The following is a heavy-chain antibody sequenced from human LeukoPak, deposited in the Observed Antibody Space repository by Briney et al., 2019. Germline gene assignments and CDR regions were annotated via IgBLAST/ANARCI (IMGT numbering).Heavy chain of an antibody. CDR1: GGSISSYY. V-gene: IGHV4-59*01. D-gene: IGHD2-15*01. J-gene: IGHJ4*02. CDR3: ARGYCSGGTCYRTFFDY. CDR2: VSYSGST. Sequence: SETLSLTCTVSGGSISSYYWSWIRQPPGRGLEWIGYVSYSGSTNYNSTLRSRVTLSVDTSKNQFSLKLSSVTAADTAVYYCARGYCSGGTCYRTFFDYWGQGTLVTVSS.